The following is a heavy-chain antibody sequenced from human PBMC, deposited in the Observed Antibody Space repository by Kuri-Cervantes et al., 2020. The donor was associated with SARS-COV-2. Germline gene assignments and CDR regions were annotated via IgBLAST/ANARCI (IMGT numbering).Heavy chain of an antibody. CDR1: GFTFSGSA. CDR3: AKPATVTTRYWFDP. J-gene: IGHJ5*02. CDR2: IRSKANSYAT. V-gene: IGHV3-73*01. Sequence: GESLKISCAASGFTFSGSAMHWVRQASGKGLEWVGRIRSKANSYATAYAASVKGRFTISRDNSKNTLYLQMNNLRAEDTAVYYCAKPATVTTRYWFDPWGQGTLVTVSS. D-gene: IGHD4-11*01.